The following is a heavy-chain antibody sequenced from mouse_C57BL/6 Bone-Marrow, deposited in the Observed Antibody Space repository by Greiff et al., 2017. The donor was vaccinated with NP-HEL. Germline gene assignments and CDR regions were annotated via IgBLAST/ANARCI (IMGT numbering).Heavy chain of an antibody. J-gene: IGHJ2*01. CDR3: ARKGGYYGSSYNFDY. Sequence: VQLQQSGPELVKPGASVKMSCKASGYTFTDYYMHWVKQSHGKSLEWIGYIYPNNGGNGYNQKFKGKGTLTVDKSSSTVYMELRSLTSEDSAVYYCARKGGYYGSSYNFDYWGQGTTLTVSS. V-gene: IGHV1-34*01. CDR2: IYPNNGGN. D-gene: IGHD1-1*01. CDR1: GYTFTDYY.